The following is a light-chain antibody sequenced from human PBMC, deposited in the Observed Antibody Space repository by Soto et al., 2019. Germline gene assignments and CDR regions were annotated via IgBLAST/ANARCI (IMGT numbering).Light chain of an antibody. CDR2: RNN. Sequence: QAVVTQPPSASGTPGQTVTISCSGSSSNIGSAYIYWYQHLPGTAPKLLIYRNNQRPSGVPDRFSASKSGTSASLAISGLRSEDDADYCCAAWDDSLVVFGGGTKLTVL. J-gene: IGLJ2*01. CDR1: SSNIGSAY. V-gene: IGLV1-47*01. CDR3: AAWDDSLVV.